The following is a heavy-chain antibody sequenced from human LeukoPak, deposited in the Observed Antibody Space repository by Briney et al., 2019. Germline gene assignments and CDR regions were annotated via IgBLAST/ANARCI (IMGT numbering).Heavy chain of an antibody. J-gene: IGHJ4*02. CDR1: GYTFTGYY. CDR2: INPNSGNT. CDR3: ARGPSPYDFWSGLIFDY. V-gene: IGHV1-8*02. Sequence: ASVKVSCKASGYTFTGYYMHWVRQAPGQGLEWMGWINPNSGNTGYAQKFQGRVTMTRNTSISTAYMELSSLRSEDTAVYYCARGPSPYDFWSGLIFDYWGQGTLVTVSS. D-gene: IGHD3-3*01.